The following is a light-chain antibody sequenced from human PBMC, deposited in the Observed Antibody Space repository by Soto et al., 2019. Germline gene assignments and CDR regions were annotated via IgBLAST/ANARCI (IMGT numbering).Light chain of an antibody. CDR2: WAS. J-gene: IGKJ5*01. CDR3: QQYYSTFIT. Sequence: DIVMTQYPDSLAVSLGERATINCKSSQSVLYSSNNKNYLAWYQQKPGQPPKLLIYWASTRESGVPDRFSGSGSGTDFTLTISSLQAEDVAVYYCQQYYSTFITFGQGTRLEIK. V-gene: IGKV4-1*01. CDR1: QSVLYSSNNKNY.